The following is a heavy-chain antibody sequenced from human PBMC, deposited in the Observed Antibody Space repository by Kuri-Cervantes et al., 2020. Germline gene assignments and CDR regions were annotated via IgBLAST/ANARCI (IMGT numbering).Heavy chain of an antibody. D-gene: IGHD3-16*02. CDR3: ARNYYDYVWGSYHDPFDY. CDR2: IYYSGST. Sequence: SETLSLTCTVSGGSISSYYWSWIRQPPGKGLEWIGYIYYSGSTNYNPSLKSRVTISVDTSKNQFSLKLSSVTAADTAVYYCARNYYDYVWGSYHDPFDYWGQGTLVTVSS. CDR1: GGSISSYY. J-gene: IGHJ4*02. V-gene: IGHV4-59*01.